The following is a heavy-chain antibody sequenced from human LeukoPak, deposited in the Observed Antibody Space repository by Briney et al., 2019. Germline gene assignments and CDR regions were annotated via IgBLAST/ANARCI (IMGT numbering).Heavy chain of an antibody. CDR3: AKERGSGPGSFDI. J-gene: IGHJ3*02. CDR2: IYSGGTT. Sequence: GGSLRLSCAASGFTVSSNYMSWVRQAPGKGLECVSVIYSGGTTKYPASTRARCTISRDNYKNTLTLHMNSWRVEDTAAYYCAKERGSGPGSFDIWGQGTMVTVSS. D-gene: IGHD1-14*01. CDR1: GFTVSSNY. V-gene: IGHV3-53*01.